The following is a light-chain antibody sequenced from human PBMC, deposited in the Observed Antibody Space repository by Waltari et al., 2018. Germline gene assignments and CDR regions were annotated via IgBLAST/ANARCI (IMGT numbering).Light chain of an antibody. V-gene: IGLV2-14*03. CDR1: SSDVGCKNY. Sequence: QSALTQPAAASESPGQSITISCTGTSSDVGCKNYVPWYQHHPGEAPKLMIYDVNTRPSGTSNRFSGSKSGNTASLSISGLQAEDEADYYCSSYTSTNTYVFGSGTKVTVL. J-gene: IGLJ1*01. CDR3: SSYTSTNTYV. CDR2: DVN.